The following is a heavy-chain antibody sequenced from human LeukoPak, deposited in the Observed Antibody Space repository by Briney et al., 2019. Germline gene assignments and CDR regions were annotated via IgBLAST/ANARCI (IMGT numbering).Heavy chain of an antibody. J-gene: IGHJ4*02. V-gene: IGHV1-2*02. CDR3: ARVTVTTEFDY. D-gene: IGHD4-17*01. CDR2: INSNSGGT. Sequence: ASVKVSCKTSGYTFTGYFMHWVRQAPGQGLEWVGWINSNSGGTYYAQKFEGRVTLTRDTSISTAYMELSRLRSDDTAVYYCARVTVTTEFDYWGQGTLLTVSS. CDR1: GYTFTGYF.